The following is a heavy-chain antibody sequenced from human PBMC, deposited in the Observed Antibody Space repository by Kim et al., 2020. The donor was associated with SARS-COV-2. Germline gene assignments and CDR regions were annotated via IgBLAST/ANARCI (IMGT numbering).Heavy chain of an antibody. CDR3: AIDRWIAGGDGMDV. V-gene: IGHV3-21*01. CDR1: GFTFSSYS. CDR2: ISSSSSYI. Sequence: GGSLRLSCAASGFTFSSYSMNWVRQAPGKGLEWVSSISSSSSYIYYADSVKGRFTISRDNAKNSLYLQMNSLRAEDTAVYYCAIDRWIAGGDGMDVWGQGTTVTVSS. J-gene: IGHJ6*02. D-gene: IGHD5-12*01.